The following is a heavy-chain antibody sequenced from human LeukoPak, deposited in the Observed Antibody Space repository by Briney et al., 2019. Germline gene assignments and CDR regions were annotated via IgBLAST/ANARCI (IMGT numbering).Heavy chain of an antibody. CDR1: GFTFSSYG. Sequence: GRSLRLSCAASGFTFSSYGMHWVRQAPGKGLEWVAVISYDGSNKYYADSVKGRFTISRDNSKNTLYLQMNSLRAEDTAAYYCAKDEVAYCGGDCYSHYWGQGTLVTVSS. CDR3: AKDEVAYCGGDCYSHY. V-gene: IGHV3-30*18. D-gene: IGHD2-21*02. CDR2: ISYDGSNK. J-gene: IGHJ4*02.